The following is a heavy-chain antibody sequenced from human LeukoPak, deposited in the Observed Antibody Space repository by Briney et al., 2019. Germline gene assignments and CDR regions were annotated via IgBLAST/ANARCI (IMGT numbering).Heavy chain of an antibody. D-gene: IGHD6-13*01. J-gene: IGHJ4*02. CDR3: ARTTIVAAGRSSDY. V-gene: IGHV1-2*02. CDR2: INPNSGGT. CDR1: GYTFTDYY. Sequence: ASVKVSCKASGYTFTDYYMHWVRQAPGQGLEWMGWINPNSGGTNSALKFQGRVTMTRDTSISTAYMDLSSLRSDDTAVYYCARTTIVAAGRSSDYWGQGTLVTVSS.